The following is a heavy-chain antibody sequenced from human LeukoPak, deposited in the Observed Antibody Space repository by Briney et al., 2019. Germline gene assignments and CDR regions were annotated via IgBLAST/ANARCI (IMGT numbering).Heavy chain of an antibody. CDR3: ARDLVSRFWSGYYGY. CDR1: GGTFSSYA. J-gene: IGHJ4*02. V-gene: IGHV1-69*13. D-gene: IGHD3-3*01. CDR2: IIPIFGTA. Sequence: PVKVSCKASGGTFSSYAISWVRQAPGQGLEWMGGIIPIFGTANYAQKFQGRVTITADESTSTAYMELSSLRSEDTAVYYCARDLVSRFWSGYYGYWGQGTLVTVSS.